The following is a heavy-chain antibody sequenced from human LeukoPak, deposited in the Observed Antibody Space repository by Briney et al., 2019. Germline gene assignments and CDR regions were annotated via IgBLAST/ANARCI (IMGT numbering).Heavy chain of an antibody. J-gene: IGHJ3*02. Sequence: SVKVSCKASGGTFSSYAISWVRQAPGQGLEWMGGIIPIFGTANYAQKFQGRVTITADESTSTAYMELSSLRSEDTAVYYCARTLPIVVVPAGSAFDIWGQGTMVTVSS. V-gene: IGHV1-69*01. CDR3: ARTLPIVVVPAGSAFDI. CDR2: IIPIFGTA. CDR1: GGTFSSYA. D-gene: IGHD2-2*01.